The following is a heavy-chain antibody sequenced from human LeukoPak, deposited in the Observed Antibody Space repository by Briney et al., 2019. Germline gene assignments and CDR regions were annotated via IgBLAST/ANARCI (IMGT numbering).Heavy chain of an antibody. CDR1: GFTFSSYA. Sequence: PGGSLRLSCAASGFTFSSYAMSWVRRAPGKGLEWVSAISGSGGSTYYADSVKGRFTISRDNSKNTLYLQMNSLRAEDTAVYYCAKFDSSGWYFDLWGRGTLVTVSS. CDR3: AKFDSSGWYFDL. J-gene: IGHJ2*01. D-gene: IGHD6-19*01. V-gene: IGHV3-23*01. CDR2: ISGSGGST.